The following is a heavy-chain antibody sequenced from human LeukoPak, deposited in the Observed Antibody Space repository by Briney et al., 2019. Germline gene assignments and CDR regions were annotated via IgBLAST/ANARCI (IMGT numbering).Heavy chain of an antibody. CDR3: ARQISDYYYYYIDV. Sequence: PSETLSLTCTVSSGSISSSHYYWDWIRQPPGKGLEWIGTIYYSGTTYYNPSLESRATIPVDASKNQFYLMLNSVTAADTAVYYRARQISDYYYYYIDVWGKGTTVTVSS. CDR2: IYYSGTT. J-gene: IGHJ6*03. V-gene: IGHV4-39*01. CDR1: SGSISSSHYY. D-gene: IGHD3-3*01.